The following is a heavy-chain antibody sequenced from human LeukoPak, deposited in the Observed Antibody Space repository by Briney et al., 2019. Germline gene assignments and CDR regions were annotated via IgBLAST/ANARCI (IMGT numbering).Heavy chain of an antibody. CDR3: AKESWNEGLGY. Sequence: GGSLRLSCAASGFTFDDYAMHWVRHAPGKGLEWVSGISWNSGSIGYADSVKGRFTISRDNAKNSLYLQMNSLRAEDTALYYCAKESWNEGLGYWGQGTLVTVSS. J-gene: IGHJ4*02. D-gene: IGHD1-1*01. CDR1: GFTFDDYA. CDR2: ISWNSGSI. V-gene: IGHV3-9*01.